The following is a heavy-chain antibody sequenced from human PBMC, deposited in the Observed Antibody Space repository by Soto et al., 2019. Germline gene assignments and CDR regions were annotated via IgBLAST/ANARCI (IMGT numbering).Heavy chain of an antibody. D-gene: IGHD1-1*01. CDR2: ISYDGSDQ. CDR1: GITFSSYA. V-gene: IGHV3-30-3*01. J-gene: IGHJ4*02. Sequence: QVQLVESGGDVVQPGRSLRLSCVVSGITFSSYAMHWVRQAPGKGLEWVTVISYDGSDQFYADSVKGRFTISRDNSKNTLYLQMNNLRVEDTAVYYCAREIERNFDHWGQGTLVTVSS. CDR3: AREIERNFDH.